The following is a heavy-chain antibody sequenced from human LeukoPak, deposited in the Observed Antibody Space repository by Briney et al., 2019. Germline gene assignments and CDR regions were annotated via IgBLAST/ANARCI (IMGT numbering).Heavy chain of an antibody. V-gene: IGHV1-46*01. J-gene: IGHJ4*02. D-gene: IGHD3-22*01. CDR1: GYTFTSYY. CDR2: INPSGGST. Sequence: ASVKVSCKASGYTFTSYYMHWVRQAPGQGPEWMGIINPSGGSTSYAQKFQGRVTMTRDTSTSTVYMELSSLRSEDTAVYYCARDLIQRYYDSRDDYWGQGTLVTVSS. CDR3: ARDLIQRYYDSRDDY.